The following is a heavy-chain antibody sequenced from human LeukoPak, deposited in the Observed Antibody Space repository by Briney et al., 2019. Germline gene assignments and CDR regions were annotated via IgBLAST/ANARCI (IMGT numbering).Heavy chain of an antibody. CDR3: ARGWFGAHPNY. CDR2: ISGSGGST. J-gene: IGHJ4*02. Sequence: GGSLRLSCAASGFTFSSYAMSWVRQAPGKGLEWVSAISGSGGSTYYADSVKGRFTISRDNAKNSLNLQMNSLRAEDTAVYYCARGWFGAHPNYWGQGTLVTVSS. D-gene: IGHD3-10*01. V-gene: IGHV3-23*01. CDR1: GFTFSSYA.